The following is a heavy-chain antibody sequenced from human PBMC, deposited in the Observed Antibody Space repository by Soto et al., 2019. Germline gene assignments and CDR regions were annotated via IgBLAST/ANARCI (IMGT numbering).Heavy chain of an antibody. CDR2: IYYSGST. CDR3: ARVGQPAVEAFDI. D-gene: IGHD2-15*01. Sequence: SETLSLTCTVSGGSISSYYWSWIRQPPGRGLEWIGYIYYSGSTNYNPSLKSRVTISVDTSKNQFSLKLSSVTAADTAVYYWARVGQPAVEAFDIWGQGTMVTVSS. J-gene: IGHJ3*02. V-gene: IGHV4-59*01. CDR1: GGSISSYY.